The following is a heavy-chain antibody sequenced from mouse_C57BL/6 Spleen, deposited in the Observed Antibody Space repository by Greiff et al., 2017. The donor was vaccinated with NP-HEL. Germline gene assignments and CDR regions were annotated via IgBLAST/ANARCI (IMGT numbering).Heavy chain of an antibody. CDR1: GYTFTSYW. CDR3: ERGDYSGPYCDLDD. J-gene: IGHJ1*03. Sequence: QVQLQQPGTELVKPGASVKLSCKASGYTFTSYWMHWVKQRPGQGLEWIGNINPSNGGTNYNEKFKSKATLTVDKPSSTPYMQLSSLTSEDSAFYYCERGDYSGPYCDLDDWGTGTTVTVSS. CDR2: INPSNGGT. D-gene: IGHD2-12*01. V-gene: IGHV1-53*01.